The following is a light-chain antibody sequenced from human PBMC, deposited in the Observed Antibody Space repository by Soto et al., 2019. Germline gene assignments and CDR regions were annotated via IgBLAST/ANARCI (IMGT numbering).Light chain of an antibody. J-gene: IGKJ1*01. CDR3: QQSYMTPRT. Sequence: DIQMTQSPSSLSASVGDRVAITCRASQTIDVYLNWYLQKPGRAPQLLIYAASKLQSGVPSRLSGSGSGTDFTLTIPSLQADDSAPYFCQQSYMTPRTFGQGTKVEIK. CDR2: AAS. CDR1: QTIDVY. V-gene: IGKV1-39*01.